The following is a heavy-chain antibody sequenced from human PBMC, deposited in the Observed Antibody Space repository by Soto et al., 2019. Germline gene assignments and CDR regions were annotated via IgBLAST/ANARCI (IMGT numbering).Heavy chain of an antibody. CDR3: ARYARGPYDH. D-gene: IGHD2-15*01. Sequence: ETLSLTCTVSRAPITINYWSWLRQSPGKGLEWIGYIYYSGSTKYNPSLKSRVNISADTSKDQFSLKLNSVTAADTAVYYCARYARGPYDHWGPGILVTVSS. J-gene: IGHJ4*01. V-gene: IGHV4-59*01. CDR2: IYYSGST. CDR1: RAPITINY.